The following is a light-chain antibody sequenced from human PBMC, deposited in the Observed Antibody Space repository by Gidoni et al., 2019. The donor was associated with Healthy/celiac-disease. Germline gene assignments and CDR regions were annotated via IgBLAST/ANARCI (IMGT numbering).Light chain of an antibody. CDR3: NSRDSSGNLV. V-gene: IGLV3-19*01. Sequence: SSDLTQDPAVSVALGQTVRITCQGYSLRSYYASWYQQKPGQATVLVIYGKNNRPSGIPDRFSGSSTGNTASLTITGAQAEDEADYYCNSRDSSGNLVFGGGTKLTVL. J-gene: IGLJ2*01. CDR1: SLRSYY. CDR2: GKN.